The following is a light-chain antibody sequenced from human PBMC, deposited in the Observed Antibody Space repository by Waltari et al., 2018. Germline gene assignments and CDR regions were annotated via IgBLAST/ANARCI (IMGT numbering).Light chain of an antibody. CDR1: SSNIRAGYD. V-gene: IGLV1-40*01. J-gene: IGLJ2*01. CDR2: GNN. Sequence: QSVLTQPPSVSGAPGQRVTISCTGSSSNIRAGYDVHWYQQLPGTAPKLLIYGNNNRPSGVPDRFSGSKSGTSASLAITGLQAEDEADYYCQSYDSSLSGVVFGGGTKLTVL. CDR3: QSYDSSLSGVV.